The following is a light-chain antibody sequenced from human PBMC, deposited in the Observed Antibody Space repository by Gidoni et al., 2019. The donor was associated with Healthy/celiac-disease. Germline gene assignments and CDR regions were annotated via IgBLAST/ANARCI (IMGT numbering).Light chain of an antibody. J-gene: IGKJ1*01. CDR2: GAS. CDR3: QQYNNWPKT. Sequence: EIVMTQSPATLSVSPGERATLSCRASQSVSSNLTWYQQNPGQATRLLIYGASTRATGIPARFSSSGSGTELTLTISSLQSEDFAVYYCQQYNNWPKTFGQGTKVEIK. CDR1: QSVSSN. V-gene: IGKV3-15*01.